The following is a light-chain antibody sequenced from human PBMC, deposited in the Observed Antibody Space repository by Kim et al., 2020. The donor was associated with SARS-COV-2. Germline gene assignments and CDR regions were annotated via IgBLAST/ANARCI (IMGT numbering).Light chain of an antibody. CDR3: QQYGTSPYT. CDR2: DAS. J-gene: IGKJ2*01. V-gene: IGKV3-20*01. CDR1: QSVAGDY. Sequence: LVPGETATLSCRASQSVAGDYFAWYQQKPGQAPRLLIYDASTRATGISDRFSGSGSGTDFSLTISRLEPEDFAVYYCQQYGTSPYTFGQGTKLEI.